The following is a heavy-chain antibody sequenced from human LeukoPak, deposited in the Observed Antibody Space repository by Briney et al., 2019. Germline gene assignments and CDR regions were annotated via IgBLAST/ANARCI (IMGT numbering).Heavy chain of an antibody. CDR1: GGSFSGYY. CDR3: AREGGLRYFDWLFDYLDY. D-gene: IGHD3-9*01. CDR2: INHRGST. V-gene: IGHV4-34*01. J-gene: IGHJ4*02. Sequence: SETLSLTCAVYGGSFSGYYWSWIRQPPGKGLEWIGEINHRGSTHYNPSLKSRVTISVDTSKNQFSLKLSSVTAADTAVYYCAREGGLRYFDWLFDYLDYWGQGTLVTVSS.